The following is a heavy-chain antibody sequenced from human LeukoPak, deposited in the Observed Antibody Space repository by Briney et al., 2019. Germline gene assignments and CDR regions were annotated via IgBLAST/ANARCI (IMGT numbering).Heavy chain of an antibody. J-gene: IGHJ6*03. Sequence: SETLSLTCTVSGGSISSYYWSWIRQPAGKGLEWIGRIYTSGSTNYNPSLKSRVTISVDTSKNQFSLKLSSVTAADTAVYYCARGKLGGYSYASRPTQYMDVWGKGTTVTVSS. V-gene: IGHV4-4*07. CDR1: GGSISSYY. CDR2: IYTSGST. D-gene: IGHD5-18*01. CDR3: ARGKLGGYSYASRPTQYMDV.